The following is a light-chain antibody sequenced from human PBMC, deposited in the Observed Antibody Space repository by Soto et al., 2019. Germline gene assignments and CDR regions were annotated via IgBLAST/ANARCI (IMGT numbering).Light chain of an antibody. CDR3: QQYTGPPTT. Sequence: LVLTQSPATLSLSRGETATLSCRASQSLSRNLAWYQQRPGQAPRLLIYGASTRAAGIPDRFSGSGSGTDFTLTITRLEPEDSAVYFCQQYTGPPTTFGQGTRLQIK. CDR2: GAS. J-gene: IGKJ5*01. V-gene: IGKV3-20*01. CDR1: QSLSRN.